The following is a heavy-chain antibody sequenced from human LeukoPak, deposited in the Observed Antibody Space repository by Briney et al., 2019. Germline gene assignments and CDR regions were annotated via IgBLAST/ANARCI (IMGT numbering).Heavy chain of an antibody. V-gene: IGHV4-59*12. CDR3: ARDRGGYTYSHDY. D-gene: IGHD5-18*01. Sequence: SETLSLTCTVSGGSISRYYWSWIRQPLGKGLEWIGYIYYSGSTNYNPSLKSRVTVSVDTSKNQFSLKLSSVTAADTAVYYCARDRGGYTYSHDYWGQGTLVTVSS. CDR2: IYYSGST. J-gene: IGHJ4*02. CDR1: GGSISRYY.